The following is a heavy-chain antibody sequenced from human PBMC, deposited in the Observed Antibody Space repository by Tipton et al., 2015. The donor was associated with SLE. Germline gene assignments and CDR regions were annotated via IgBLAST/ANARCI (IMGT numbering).Heavy chain of an antibody. D-gene: IGHD2-8*01. CDR3: AREKWDAFDI. CDR1: GGSISSHY. Sequence: TLSLTCTVSGGSISSHYWSWIRQPPGKELEWIGYIYYSGSTNYYPSLKSRVTMSLDTSKNQFSLKLSSVTAADTAVYYCAREKWDAFDIWGQGTMVTVSS. CDR2: IYYSGST. J-gene: IGHJ3*02. V-gene: IGHV4-59*11.